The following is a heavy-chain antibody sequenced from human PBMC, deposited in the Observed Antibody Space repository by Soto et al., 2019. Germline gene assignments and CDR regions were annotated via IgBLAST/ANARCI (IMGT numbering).Heavy chain of an antibody. CDR1: GFTFTRYS. CDR3: ARESEDLTSNFDY. V-gene: IGHV3-21*06. J-gene: IGHJ4*02. CDR2: ISSTTNYI. Sequence: LRLSCAASGFTFTRYSMNWVRQAPGKGLEWVSSISSTTNYIYYGDSMKGRFTISRDNAKNSLYLEMNSLRAEDTAVYYCARESEDLTSNFDYWGQGTLVTSPQ.